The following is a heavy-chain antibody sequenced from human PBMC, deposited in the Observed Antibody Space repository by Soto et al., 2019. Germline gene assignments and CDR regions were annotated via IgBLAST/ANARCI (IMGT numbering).Heavy chain of an antibody. CDR3: AKDSSSVYDLNDPGLYYYYYYGMDV. CDR2: ISGSGGST. CDR1: GFTFSSYG. Sequence: VQLVESGGGVVQPGRSLRLSCAASGFTFSSYGMHWVRQAPGKGLEWVSAISGSGGSTYYADSAKGRFTISRDNSKNPLYLQMSSLRAEDTAVYYCAKDSSSVYDLNDPGLYYYYYYGMDVWGQGTTRTFSS. V-gene: IGHV3-23*04. D-gene: IGHD5-12*01. J-gene: IGHJ6*02.